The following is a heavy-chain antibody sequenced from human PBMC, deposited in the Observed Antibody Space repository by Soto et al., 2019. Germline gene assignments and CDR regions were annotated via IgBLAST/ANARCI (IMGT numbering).Heavy chain of an antibody. Sequence: SVKVSCKASGGTFSSYAISWVRQAPGQGLEWMGGIIPIFGTANYAQKFQGRVTITADESTSTAYMELSSLRSEDTAVYYCARDPTHLIVGTNWFDPWGQGTPVTVSS. V-gene: IGHV1-69*13. D-gene: IGHD3-22*01. CDR2: IIPIFGTA. CDR3: ARDPTHLIVGTNWFDP. CDR1: GGTFSSYA. J-gene: IGHJ5*02.